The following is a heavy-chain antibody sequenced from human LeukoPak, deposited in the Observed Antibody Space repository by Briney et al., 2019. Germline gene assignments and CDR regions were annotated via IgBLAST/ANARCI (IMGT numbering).Heavy chain of an antibody. Sequence: PGGSLRLSCAASGFTFSDYYMSWIRQAPGKGLEWVGRIKRKSDGGTAHYAAPVKGRFTISRDDSKNTLYLQMNSLKTEDIAVYYCTTSGPNWFGGVVVQCFDYWGQGTLVTVSS. D-gene: IGHD3-16*02. J-gene: IGHJ4*02. V-gene: IGHV3-15*01. CDR3: TTSGPNWFGGVVVQCFDY. CDR1: GFTFSDYY. CDR2: IKRKSDGGTA.